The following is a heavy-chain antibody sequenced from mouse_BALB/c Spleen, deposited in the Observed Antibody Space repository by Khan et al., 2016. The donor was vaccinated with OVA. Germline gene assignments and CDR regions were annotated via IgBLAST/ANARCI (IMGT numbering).Heavy chain of an antibody. CDR2: INTYSGVT. CDR3: ARSYRYWEYFDD. J-gene: IGHJ1*01. CDR1: GYTFTTVG. D-gene: IGHD2-14*01. Sequence: QIQLVQSGPELKKPGETVRISCKASGYTFTTVGMQWVQQMPGKGLKWIGWINTYSGVTKYAEDFKGRFAFSLETSASTAYLQIRNLKYEDTATYFGARSYRYWEYFDDWGAGTTVTVSS. V-gene: IGHV9-4*02.